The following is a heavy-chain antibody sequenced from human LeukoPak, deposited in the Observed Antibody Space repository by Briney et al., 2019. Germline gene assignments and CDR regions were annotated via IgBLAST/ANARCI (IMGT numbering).Heavy chain of an antibody. Sequence: PGRSLRLSCAASGFIFSSYAMHWVRQAPGKGLEWVALTSYDGSNKYYADSVKGRLTISRDNSKNTLYLQMNSLRAEDTAVYYCARARFMVRGVSDTFDLWGQGAMVTISS. CDR2: TSYDGSNK. CDR1: GFIFSSYA. J-gene: IGHJ3*01. V-gene: IGHV3-30*04. CDR3: ARARFMVRGVSDTFDL. D-gene: IGHD3-10*01.